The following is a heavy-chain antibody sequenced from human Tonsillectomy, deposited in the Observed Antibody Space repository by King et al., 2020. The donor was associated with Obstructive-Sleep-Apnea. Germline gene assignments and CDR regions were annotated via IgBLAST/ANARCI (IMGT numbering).Heavy chain of an antibody. CDR2: DVPLILLS. CDR1: GDTFRSYD. CDR3: ARDRYDYYHGTGTFFDF. J-gene: IGHJ4*02. V-gene: IGHV1-69*04. D-gene: IGHD3-22*01. Sequence: QLVQSGTEGKKPGSSVKVSCKASGDTFRSYDIIWVRQAPGQGPEGMGADVPLILLSNYTQKFHGRVTITADKFTSTAYMELSSLRSEDTGVYYCARDRYDYYHGTGTFFDFWGQGTLVTVSS.